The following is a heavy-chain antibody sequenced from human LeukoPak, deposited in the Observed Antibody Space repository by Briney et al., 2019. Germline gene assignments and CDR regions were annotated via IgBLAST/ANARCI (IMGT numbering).Heavy chain of an antibody. CDR1: EFSVGSNY. Sequence: GGSLRLSCAASEFSVGSNYMTWVRQAPGKGLEWVSLIYSGGSTYYADSVKGRFTISRDNSKNTLYLQMNSLRAEDTAVYYCARARRNYDILTGSRGAPTLDYWGQGTLVTVSS. CDR3: ARARRNYDILTGSRGAPTLDY. V-gene: IGHV3-53*01. D-gene: IGHD3-9*01. J-gene: IGHJ4*02. CDR2: IYSGGST.